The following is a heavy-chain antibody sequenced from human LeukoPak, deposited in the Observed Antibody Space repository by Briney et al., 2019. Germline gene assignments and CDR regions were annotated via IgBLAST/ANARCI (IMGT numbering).Heavy chain of an antibody. Sequence: VASVKVSCKASGYTFTSYGISWVRQAPGQGLEWMGWISAYNGNTNYAQKLQGRVTMTTDTSTSTAYMELRSLRSDDTAVYYCARDLFVLSARGYDYSYFDYWGQGTLVTVSS. V-gene: IGHV1-18*01. CDR2: ISAYNGNT. CDR3: ARDLFVLSARGYDYSYFDY. D-gene: IGHD5-12*01. CDR1: GYTFTSYG. J-gene: IGHJ4*02.